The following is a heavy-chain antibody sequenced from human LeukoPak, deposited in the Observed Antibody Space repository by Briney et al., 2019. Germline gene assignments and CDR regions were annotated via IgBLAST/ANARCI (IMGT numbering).Heavy chain of an antibody. D-gene: IGHD6-19*01. CDR1: GGSISSYY. CDR2: IYYSGST. CDR3: ASYSSGLTGSYFDY. V-gene: IGHV4-59*08. Sequence: PSETLSLTCTVSGGSISSYYWSWIRQPPGKGLEWIGCIYYSGSTNYNPSLKSRVTISVDTSKNQFSLKLSSVTAADTAVYYCASYSSGLTGSYFDYWGQGTLVTVSS. J-gene: IGHJ4*02.